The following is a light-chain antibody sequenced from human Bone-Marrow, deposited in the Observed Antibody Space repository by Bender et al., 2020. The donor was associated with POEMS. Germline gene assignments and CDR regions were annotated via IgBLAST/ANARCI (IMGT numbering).Light chain of an antibody. CDR1: ISNIGAGYD. CDR2: VTY. V-gene: IGLV1-40*01. Sequence: QSVLTQSPSVSEAPGQRVAITCTGNISNIGAGYDVHWYQQFPGTAPRLLIYVTYNRASGVPDRFSGSKSGTSGSLAITGLQTEDEADYYCSSYASSSTVLFGGGTKLTVL. J-gene: IGLJ2*01. CDR3: SSYASSSTVL.